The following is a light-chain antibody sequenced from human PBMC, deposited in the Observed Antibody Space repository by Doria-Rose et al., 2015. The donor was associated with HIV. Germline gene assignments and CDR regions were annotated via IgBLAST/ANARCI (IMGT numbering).Light chain of an antibody. CDR2: WAS. CDR3: QQYYDTPS. CDR1: QSLLYTSKNY. V-gene: IGKV4-1*01. J-gene: IGKJ3*01. Sequence: VLTQPPESLGMSLGERATLNCKSNQSLLYTSKNYLAWYQQKPGKPPKLLICWASTRQSGVPARFSGSGSGTDFTLTISSLEAEDVAVYYCQQYYDTPSFGPGTTVDIK.